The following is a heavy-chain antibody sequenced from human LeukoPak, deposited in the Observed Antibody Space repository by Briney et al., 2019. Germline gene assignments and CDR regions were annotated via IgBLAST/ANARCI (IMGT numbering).Heavy chain of an antibody. CDR2: IYYNGNT. D-gene: IGHD3-10*01. CDR1: GGSISSDY. V-gene: IGHV4-59*01. J-gene: IGHJ6*02. Sequence: KSSETLSLTCTVSGGSISSDYWTWIRQPPGKGLEWHGYIYYNGNTNYNPSLKSRVTILVDMSKNQFSLKLASVTAADTAVYYCARDRNYYASGRNFYYGVDVWGQGTTVTVSS. CDR3: ARDRNYYASGRNFYYGVDV.